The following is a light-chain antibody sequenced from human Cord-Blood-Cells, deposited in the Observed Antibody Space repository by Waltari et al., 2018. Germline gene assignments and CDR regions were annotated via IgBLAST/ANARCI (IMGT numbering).Light chain of an antibody. CDR3: KQSYSTTTRR. CDR2: AAS. CDR1: QSISSY. V-gene: IGKV1-39*01. J-gene: IGKJ4*02. Sequence: DIQMTQSPSSLSASVGDRVTITCRASQSISSYLNWYQQKPGKAPKLLIYAASSLQSGVPSRFRGSGSGTDFTLSIRNLQPEYFATYYCKQSYSTTTRRFGGGMKVESK.